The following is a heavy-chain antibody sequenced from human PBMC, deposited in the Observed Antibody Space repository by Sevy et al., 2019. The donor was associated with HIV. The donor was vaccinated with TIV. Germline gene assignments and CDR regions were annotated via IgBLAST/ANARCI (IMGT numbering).Heavy chain of an antibody. Sequence: SETLSLTCTVSGVSITSLYWNWIRQPPGKGLEWIANIYYNGHINYNPSLKSRLTLSLDTSKNQFSLRLSSVTAADTAMYYCAGENAWGRGYSWGQGTLVTVSS. CDR3: AGENAWGRGYS. J-gene: IGHJ4*02. V-gene: IGHV4-59*08. CDR2: IYYNGHI. D-gene: IGHD1-26*01. CDR1: GVSITSLY.